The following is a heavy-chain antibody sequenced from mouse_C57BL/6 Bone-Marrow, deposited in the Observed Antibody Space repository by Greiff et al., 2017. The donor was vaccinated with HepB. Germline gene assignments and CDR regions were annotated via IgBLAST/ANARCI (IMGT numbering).Heavy chain of an antibody. CDR3: ARGVTTVVAPYAMDY. Sequence: EVQGVDSGGGLVQSGRSLRLSCATSGFTFSDFYMEWVRQAPGKGLEWIAASRNKANDYTTEYSASVKGRFIVSRDTSQSILYLQMNALRAEDTAIYYCARGVTTVVAPYAMDYWGQGTSVTVSS. D-gene: IGHD1-1*01. V-gene: IGHV7-1*01. CDR2: SRNKANDYTT. J-gene: IGHJ4*01. CDR1: GFTFSDFY.